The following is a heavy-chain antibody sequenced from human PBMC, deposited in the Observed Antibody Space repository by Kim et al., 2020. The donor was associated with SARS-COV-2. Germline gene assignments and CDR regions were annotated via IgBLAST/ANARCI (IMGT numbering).Heavy chain of an antibody. CDR3: AKGLLSGSYYYFDY. D-gene: IGHD1-26*01. V-gene: IGHV3-23*01. Sequence: DSVKGRFTISRDNSKNTLYLQMNSLRAEDTAVYYCAKGLLSGSYYYFDYWGQGTLVTVSS. J-gene: IGHJ4*02.